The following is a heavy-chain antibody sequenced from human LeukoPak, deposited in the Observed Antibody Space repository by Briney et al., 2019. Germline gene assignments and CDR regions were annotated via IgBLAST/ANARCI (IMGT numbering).Heavy chain of an antibody. CDR2: IYHSGST. CDR3: ARVRSGSYIDY. D-gene: IGHD3-10*01. Sequence: SETLSLTCAVSGGSISSSNWWSWVRQPPGKGLEWIGEIYHSGSTNYNPSLKSRVTISVDTSKNQFSLKLSSVTAADTAVYYCARVRSGSYIDYWGQGTLVTVSS. V-gene: IGHV4-4*02. CDR1: GGSISSSNW. J-gene: IGHJ4*02.